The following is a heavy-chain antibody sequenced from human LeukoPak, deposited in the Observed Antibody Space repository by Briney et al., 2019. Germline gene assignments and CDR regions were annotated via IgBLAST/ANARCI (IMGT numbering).Heavy chain of an antibody. J-gene: IGHJ4*02. CDR1: GFTFSSYA. D-gene: IGHD3-22*01. V-gene: IGHV3-23*01. CDR2: ISGSGGST. Sequence: GGSLRLSCAASGFTFSSYAMSWIRQAPGKGLEWVSAISGSGGSTYYADSVKGRFTISRDNSKNTLYLQMNSLRAEDTAVYYCAKAHYDSSGYYYAFDYWGQGTLVTVSS. CDR3: AKAHYDSSGYYYAFDY.